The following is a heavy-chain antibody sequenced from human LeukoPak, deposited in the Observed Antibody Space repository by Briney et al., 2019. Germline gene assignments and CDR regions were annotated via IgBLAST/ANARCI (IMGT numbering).Heavy chain of an antibody. CDR1: GFTFGSYG. CDR2: ITTTGATT. V-gene: IGHV3-23*01. Sequence: QAGGSLRLSCAASGFTFGSYGMSWVRQAPGKGLEWVSFITTTGATTSYADSVKGRFTISRDNLRNTLYMQMNSLRDEDTALYYCTIMHGYYDGSGYWVQWGQETLVTVSS. J-gene: IGHJ4*02. D-gene: IGHD3-22*01. CDR3: TIMHGYYDGSGYWVQ.